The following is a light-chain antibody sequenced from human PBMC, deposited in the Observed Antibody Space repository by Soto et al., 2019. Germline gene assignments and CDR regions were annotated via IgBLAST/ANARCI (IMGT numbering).Light chain of an antibody. CDR2: EVS. CDR1: SSDVGGYNY. Sequence: QSALTQPASVSGSPGQSITISCTGTSSDVGGYNYVSWYQQHPGKAPKLMIYEVSNRPSGVSNRFSGSKSGNTASLTSSGLQAEEEADYYCSSYTSSSTLVVGGGTKLAV. V-gene: IGLV2-14*01. CDR3: SSYTSSSTLV. J-gene: IGLJ2*01.